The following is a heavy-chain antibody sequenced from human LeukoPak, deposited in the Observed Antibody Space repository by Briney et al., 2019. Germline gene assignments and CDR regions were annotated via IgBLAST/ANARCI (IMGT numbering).Heavy chain of an antibody. V-gene: IGHV1-46*01. Sequence: ASVKVSCKASGYTFTSYYMHWVRQAPGQGLEWMGIINPSGGSTSYAQKFQGRVTMTRDTPTSTVYMELSSLRSEDTAVYYCARESTDYGDYREYYFDYWGQGTLVTVSS. D-gene: IGHD4-17*01. CDR1: GYTFTSYY. CDR3: ARESTDYGDYREYYFDY. J-gene: IGHJ4*02. CDR2: INPSGGST.